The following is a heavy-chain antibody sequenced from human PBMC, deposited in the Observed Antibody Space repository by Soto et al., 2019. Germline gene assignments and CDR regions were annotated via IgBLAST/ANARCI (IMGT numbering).Heavy chain of an antibody. Sequence: GGSLRLSCAASGFTFSSYGMHWVRQAPGKGLEWVAVISYDGSNKYYEDSVKGRFTISRDNSKNTLYLQMNSLRAEDTAVYYCAKDRPRFTQHSSSDYWGQGTLVTVSS. CDR1: GFTFSSYG. V-gene: IGHV3-30*18. CDR2: ISYDGSNK. D-gene: IGHD3-22*01. CDR3: AKDRPRFTQHSSSDY. J-gene: IGHJ4*02.